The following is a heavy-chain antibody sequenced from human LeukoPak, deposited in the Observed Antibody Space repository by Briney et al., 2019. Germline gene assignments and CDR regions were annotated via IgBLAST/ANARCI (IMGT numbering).Heavy chain of an antibody. CDR2: IKHDGSEK. CDR3: ARDMELELPASSGCSYGMDV. V-gene: IGHV3-7*01. Sequence: PGGSLRLSCVVSGFTFSSYWMTWVRQAPGKGLEWVANIKHDGSEKYYVDSVKGRFTISRDNAKNSLCLQMNSLRAEDTAVYYCARDMELELPASSGCSYGMDVWGQGTTVTVSS. CDR1: GFTFSSYW. J-gene: IGHJ6*02. D-gene: IGHD1-7*01.